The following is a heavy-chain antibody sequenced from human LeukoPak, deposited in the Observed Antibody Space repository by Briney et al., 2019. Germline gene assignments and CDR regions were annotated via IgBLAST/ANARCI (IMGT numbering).Heavy chain of an antibody. D-gene: IGHD2-15*01. Sequence: GGSLRLSCAASGFTFSGYGMHWVRQAPGKGLEWVAVIWYDGSNKYYADSVKGRFTISRDNSKNTLYLQMNSLRAEDTAVYYCAKDRVVVAATMAFDYWGQGTLVTVSS. CDR2: IWYDGSNK. J-gene: IGHJ4*02. CDR3: AKDRVVVAATMAFDY. CDR1: GFTFSGYG. V-gene: IGHV3-33*06.